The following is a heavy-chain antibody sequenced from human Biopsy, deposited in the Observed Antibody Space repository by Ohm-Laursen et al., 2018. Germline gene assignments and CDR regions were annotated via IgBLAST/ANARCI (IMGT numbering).Heavy chain of an antibody. CDR1: GFTFSHAW. CDR2: IKNEIDGGTT. CDR3: THHYDASDDVFDI. V-gene: IGHV3-15*01. D-gene: IGHD3-22*01. Sequence: GSLRLSCTASGFTFSHAWMSWVRQAPGKGLEWVGRIKNEIDGGTTDYAAPVKGRFTILRDDPKNMLFLQMDSLKTEDTAVYYCTHHYDASDDVFDIWGQGTVVTVSS. J-gene: IGHJ3*02.